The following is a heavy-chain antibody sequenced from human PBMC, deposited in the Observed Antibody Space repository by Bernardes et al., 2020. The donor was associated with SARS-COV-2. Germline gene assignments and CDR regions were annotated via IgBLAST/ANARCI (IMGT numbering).Heavy chain of an antibody. CDR3: ARDVFLRGYCSSTSCYTY. Sequence: SETLSLTCAVSGYPISRSYYWDWIRQPPGKGLEWIGSLYHSGSTYYNPSLKSRVTMSVDTSKNQFSLKLSSVTAADTAVYYCARDVFLRGYCSSTSCYTYWGQGTLVTVSS. CDR2: LYHSGST. V-gene: IGHV4-38-2*02. CDR1: GYPISRSYY. D-gene: IGHD2-2*01. J-gene: IGHJ4*02.